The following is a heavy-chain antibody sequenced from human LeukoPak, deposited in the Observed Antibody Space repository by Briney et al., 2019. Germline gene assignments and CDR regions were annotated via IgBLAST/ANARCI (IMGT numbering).Heavy chain of an antibody. CDR1: GGSISSSSYY. D-gene: IGHD1-26*01. V-gene: IGHV4-30-4*01. Sequence: SETLSLTCTVSGGSISSSSYYWSWIRQPPGKGLEWIGYIYYSGSTYYNPSLKSRVTISVDTSKNQFSLKLSSVTAADTAVYYCARGVGIVPFDYWGQGTLVTVSS. CDR2: IYYSGST. CDR3: ARGVGIVPFDY. J-gene: IGHJ4*02.